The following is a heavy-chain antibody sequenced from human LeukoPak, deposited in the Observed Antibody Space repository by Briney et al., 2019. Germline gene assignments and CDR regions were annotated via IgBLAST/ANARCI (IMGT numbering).Heavy chain of an antibody. V-gene: IGHV4-31*03. CDR3: ARAPPLRTGISYYFDY. CDR2: IYYSGST. J-gene: IGHJ4*02. Sequence: SETLSLTCTVSGGSISSGGYYWSWIRQHPGKGLEWIGYIYYSGSTYYNPSLKSRVTISVDTSKSQFSLKLSSVTAADTAVYYCARAPPLRTGISYYFDYWGQGTLVTVSS. CDR1: GGSISSGGYY. D-gene: IGHD3-10*01.